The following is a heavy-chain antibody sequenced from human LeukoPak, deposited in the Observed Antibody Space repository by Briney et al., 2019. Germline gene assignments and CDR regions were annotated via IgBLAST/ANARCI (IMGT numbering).Heavy chain of an antibody. Sequence: PSETLSLTCTVSGGSISSGDYYWSWIRQPPGKGLEWIGHIYYSGSTYYNPSLKSRVTISVDTSKNQFSLKLSSVTAADTAVYYCARVGVHIVVVTAQASNYNWFDPWGQGTLVTVSS. CDR1: GGSISSGDYY. CDR3: ARVGVHIVVVTAQASNYNWFDP. V-gene: IGHV4-30-4*01. D-gene: IGHD2-21*02. J-gene: IGHJ5*02. CDR2: IYYSGST.